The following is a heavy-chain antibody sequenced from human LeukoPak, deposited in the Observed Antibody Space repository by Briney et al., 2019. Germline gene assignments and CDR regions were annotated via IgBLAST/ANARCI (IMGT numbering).Heavy chain of an antibody. CDR2: MNPNSGNT. CDR1: GFTFTTYD. CDR3: ARMGHQYSGSYSIDF. D-gene: IGHD1-26*01. Sequence: ASVKVSCKASGFTFTTYDINWVRQATGQGLEWMGWMNPNSGNTGYAQRFQGRVTISRNTSISTAYMELSSLRSEDTAVYYCARMGHQYSGSYSIDFWGQGTLVTVSS. V-gene: IGHV1-8*03. J-gene: IGHJ4*02.